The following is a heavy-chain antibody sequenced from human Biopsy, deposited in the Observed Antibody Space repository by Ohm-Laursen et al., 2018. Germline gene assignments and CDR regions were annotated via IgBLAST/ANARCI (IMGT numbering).Heavy chain of an antibody. V-gene: IGHV3-33*08. CDR3: ARDSSRRAREGGMDV. CDR2: IWYDGSIE. Sequence: SLRLSCAASGISFSRSAMNWVRQAPGKGLEWVAVIWYDGSIEYYVDSVKGRFTISRDNYKNILYLQMNSLRVEDTAVYYCARDSSRRAREGGMDVWGQGTTVTVSS. J-gene: IGHJ6*02. D-gene: IGHD6-6*01. CDR1: GISFSRSA.